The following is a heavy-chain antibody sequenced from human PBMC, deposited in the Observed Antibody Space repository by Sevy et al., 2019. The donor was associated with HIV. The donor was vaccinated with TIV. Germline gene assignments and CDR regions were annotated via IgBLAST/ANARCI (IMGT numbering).Heavy chain of an antibody. Sequence: GGSLRLSYAASGFTFSSYSMIWVRQAPGKGLEWVSSISSSSSYIYYADSVKGRFTISRDNAKNSLYLQMNSLRAEDTAVYYCAREVPWFGELLSVYYYYGMDVWGQGTTVTVSS. CDR3: AREVPWFGELLSVYYYYGMDV. J-gene: IGHJ6*02. V-gene: IGHV3-21*01. CDR2: ISSSSSYI. CDR1: GFTFSSYS. D-gene: IGHD3-10*01.